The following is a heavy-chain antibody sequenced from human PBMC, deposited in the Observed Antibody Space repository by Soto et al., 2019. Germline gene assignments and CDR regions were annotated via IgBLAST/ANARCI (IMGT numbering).Heavy chain of an antibody. CDR3: ARWVGGSMYDNSGNYDS. D-gene: IGHD3-22*01. V-gene: IGHV3-30*03. Sequence: QVQLVESGGGVVQPGRSLRLTCAASGFIFSGSGMHWVRQAPGKGLEWVALVSNDGIRKYYGDSVKGRFTISRDNAENTLYLQMNSLRAEDTAVYYCARWVGGSMYDNSGNYDSWGQGTLVTVSS. J-gene: IGHJ5*01. CDR2: VSNDGIRK. CDR1: GFIFSGSG.